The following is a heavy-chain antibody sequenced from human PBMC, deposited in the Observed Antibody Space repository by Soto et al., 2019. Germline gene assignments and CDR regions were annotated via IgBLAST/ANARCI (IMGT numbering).Heavy chain of an antibody. CDR2: IYYSGST. Sequence: SETLSLTCTVSGGSISSYYWSWIRQPPGKGLEWIGYIYYSGSTNYNPSLKSRVTISVDTSKNQFSLKLSSVTAADTAVYYCARGDPLLWFGEKVYYGMDVWGQGTTVT. V-gene: IGHV4-59*01. J-gene: IGHJ6*02. CDR3: ARGDPLLWFGEKVYYGMDV. D-gene: IGHD3-10*01. CDR1: GGSISSYY.